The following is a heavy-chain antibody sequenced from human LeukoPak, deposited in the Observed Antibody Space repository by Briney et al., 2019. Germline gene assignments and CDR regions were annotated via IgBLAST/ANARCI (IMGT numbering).Heavy chain of an antibody. D-gene: IGHD1-1*01. CDR3: ARTPVTTMGYSWFGP. V-gene: IGHV4-59*02. Sequence: SETLSLTCTVSGGSVSSYYWSWIRQPPGKGLEWIGYIYYSGSTNYSPSLKSRVTISVDTSKNQFSLKLSSVTAADTAVYYCARTPVTTMGYSWFGPWGQGTLVTVSS. CDR2: IYYSGST. CDR1: GGSVSSYY. J-gene: IGHJ5*02.